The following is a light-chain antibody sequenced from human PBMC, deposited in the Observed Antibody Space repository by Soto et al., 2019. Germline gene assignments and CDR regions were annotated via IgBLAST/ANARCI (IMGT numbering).Light chain of an antibody. V-gene: IGKV3-20*01. J-gene: IGKJ4*01. Sequence: EFVLTQSPGTLSLSPGERATLSCRDSQTVRNNYLAWYQPKPGQAPRLXIYDASSRETGIPDRFSGGGAGTEFTLTISRLEPEDFAVDYCQQFSSYPLTFGGGTQVDIK. CDR1: QTVRNNY. CDR3: QQFSSYPLT. CDR2: DAS.